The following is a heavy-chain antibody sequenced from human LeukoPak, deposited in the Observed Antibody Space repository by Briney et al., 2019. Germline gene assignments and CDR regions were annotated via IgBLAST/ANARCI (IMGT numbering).Heavy chain of an antibody. CDR3: ARSDTLLLLDY. J-gene: IGHJ4*02. CDR2: IYYSGST. Sequence: PSETLSLTCTVSGGSISSYYWSWIRQPPGKGLEWIGYIYYSGSTNYNPSLKSRVTISVDTSKNQFSLKLSSVTAADTAVYYCARSDTLLLLDYWGQGTLVTVSS. CDR1: GGSISSYY. V-gene: IGHV4-59*01. D-gene: IGHD3-22*01.